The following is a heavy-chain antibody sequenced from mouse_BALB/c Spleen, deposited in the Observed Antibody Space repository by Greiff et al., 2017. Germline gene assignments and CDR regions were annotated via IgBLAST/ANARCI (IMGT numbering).Heavy chain of an antibody. CDR1: GYAFTSYN. Sequence: VQLQQSGPELVKPGASVKVSCKASGYAFTSYNMYWVKQSHGKSLEWIGYIDPYNGGTSYNQKFKGKATLTVDKSSSTAYMHLNSLTSEDSAVYYCARKDYGSSPPWFAYWGQGTLVTVSA. D-gene: IGHD1-1*01. CDR3: ARKDYGSSPPWFAY. J-gene: IGHJ3*01. V-gene: IGHV1S135*01. CDR2: IDPYNGGT.